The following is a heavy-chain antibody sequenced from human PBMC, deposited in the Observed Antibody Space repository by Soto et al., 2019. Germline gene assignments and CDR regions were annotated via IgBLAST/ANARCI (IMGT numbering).Heavy chain of an antibody. D-gene: IGHD2-15*01. CDR3: AKDPRYSGYGMDV. CDR2: ISYDGSNK. V-gene: IGHV3-30*18. CDR1: GFTFSSYG. J-gene: IGHJ6*02. Sequence: GGSLRLSCAASGFTFSSYGMHWVRQAPGKGLEWVAVISYDGSNKYYADSVKGRFTISRDNSKNTLYLQMNSLRAEDTAVYYCAKDPRYSGYGMDVWGQGTTVTVSS.